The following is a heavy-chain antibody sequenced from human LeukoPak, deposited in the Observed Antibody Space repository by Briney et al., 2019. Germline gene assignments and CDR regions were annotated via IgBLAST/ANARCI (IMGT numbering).Heavy chain of an antibody. V-gene: IGHV3-30*02. J-gene: IGHJ4*02. CDR1: GFTFSSYG. CDR2: IRYDGSNK. Sequence: PGGSLRLSCAASGFTFSSYGMHWVRQAPGKGLEGVAFIRYDGSNKYYADSVKGRFTISRDNSKNTVYLQMNSLRAEDTAVYYCARDMGYYDYVWGSYRYYDYWGQGTLVTVYS. CDR3: ARDMGYYDYVWGSYRYYDY. D-gene: IGHD3-16*02.